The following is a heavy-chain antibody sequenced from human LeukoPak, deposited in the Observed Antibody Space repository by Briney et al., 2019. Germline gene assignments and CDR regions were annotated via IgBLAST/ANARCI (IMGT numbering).Heavy chain of an antibody. J-gene: IGHJ4*02. Sequence: GGSLRLSCAASGFTFSHYSMNWVRQAPGKALEWISYIGISSGNTKYADSVKGRFTISGDKAKNSVYLQMNSLRVEDTAVYYCARDTKYAFDNWGQGTLVTVSS. CDR2: IGISSGNT. CDR3: ARDTKYAFDN. D-gene: IGHD2-2*01. V-gene: IGHV3-48*01. CDR1: GFTFSHYS.